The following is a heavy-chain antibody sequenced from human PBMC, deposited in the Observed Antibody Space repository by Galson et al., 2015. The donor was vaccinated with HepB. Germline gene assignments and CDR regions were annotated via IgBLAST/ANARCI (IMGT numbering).Heavy chain of an antibody. Sequence: PALVKPTQTPTLTCTFSGFSLSTSGVAVGWIRQPPGRALEWLALIYWNDDKRYSPSLKSRVTITKDTSKNQVVLTLTNMDPMDTGTYYCARSWKLGMNFDYWGQGTLVTVSS. J-gene: IGHJ4*02. CDR1: GFSLSTSGVA. V-gene: IGHV2-5*01. CDR3: ARSWKLGMNFDY. CDR2: IYWNDDK. D-gene: IGHD7-27*01.